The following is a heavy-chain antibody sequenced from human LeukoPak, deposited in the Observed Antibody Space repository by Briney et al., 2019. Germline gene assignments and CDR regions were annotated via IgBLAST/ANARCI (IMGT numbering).Heavy chain of an antibody. V-gene: IGHV5-51*01. CDR3: ARRVVNNRNWYFDL. D-gene: IGHD4-23*01. J-gene: IGHJ2*01. Sequence: GESLKISCKASGYSFTNYWIGWVRQMPGQSLEWMGIIYPGDSDTRYSPSFQGHVTISADKSISTAYLQWSSLKASDTAMYYCARRVVNNRNWYFDLWGRGTLVTVSS. CDR2: IYPGDSDT. CDR1: GYSFTNYW.